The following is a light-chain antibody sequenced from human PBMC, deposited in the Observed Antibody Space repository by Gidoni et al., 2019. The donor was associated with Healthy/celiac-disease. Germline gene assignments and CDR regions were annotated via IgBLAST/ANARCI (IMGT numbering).Light chain of an antibody. Sequence: DIQMPQSPSSLSASVGDRVTITCRASQSISSYLNWYQQKPGKAPKLLIYAASSLQSGVPSRFSGSGSGTDFTRTISSLQPEDFATYYCQQCYSTPFTFGPGTKVDIK. J-gene: IGKJ3*01. V-gene: IGKV1-39*01. CDR3: QQCYSTPFT. CDR2: AAS. CDR1: QSISSY.